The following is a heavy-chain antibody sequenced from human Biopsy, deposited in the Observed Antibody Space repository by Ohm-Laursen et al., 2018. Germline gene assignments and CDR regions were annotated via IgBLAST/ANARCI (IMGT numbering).Heavy chain of an antibody. CDR1: GKTFSDYQ. J-gene: IGHJ4*02. CDR2: ISNSGNT. D-gene: IGHD2-15*01. Sequence: GTLSLTCAVFGKTFSDYQWSWIRQPPGKGLEWIGFISNSGNTNYNPSLNSRVTISVDTSKNQISLKLGSVTVADTAVFYCARRGSGGRSFDYWGQGSLVTVSS. V-gene: IGHV4-59*08. CDR3: ARRGSGGRSFDY.